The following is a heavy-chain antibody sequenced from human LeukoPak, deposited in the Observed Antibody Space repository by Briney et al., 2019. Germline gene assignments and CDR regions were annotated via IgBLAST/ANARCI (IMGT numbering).Heavy chain of an antibody. CDR1: GFTFSSYS. J-gene: IGHJ6*03. CDR3: ARARIQLCMDV. Sequence: GGSLRLSCAASGFTFSSYSMNWVRQAPGKGLEWVSSISSSSSYLYYADSVKGRFTISRDNAKNSLYLQMNSLRAEDTAVYYCARARIQLCMDVWGKGTTVTVSS. D-gene: IGHD5-18*01. V-gene: IGHV3-21*01. CDR2: ISSSSSYL.